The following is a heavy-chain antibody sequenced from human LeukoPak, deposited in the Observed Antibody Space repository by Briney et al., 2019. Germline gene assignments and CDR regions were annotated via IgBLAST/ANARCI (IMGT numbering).Heavy chain of an antibody. CDR3: ARDPRWLTPDCTSTSCYENYFDP. CDR1: GYSISSGYQ. CDR2: IYHSGSA. J-gene: IGHJ5*02. Sequence: SETLSLTCGVSGYSISSGYQWAWIRQSPGKGLEWIGSIYHSGSAHYNPSLKSRVTISVETSKNQFSLSMYSVTAADTAVYYCARDPRWLTPDCTSTSCYENYFDPWGQGTLVTVSS. V-gene: IGHV4-38-2*02. D-gene: IGHD2-2*01.